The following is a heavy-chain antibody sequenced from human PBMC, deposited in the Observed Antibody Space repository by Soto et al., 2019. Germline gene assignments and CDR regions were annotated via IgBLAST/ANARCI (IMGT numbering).Heavy chain of an antibody. CDR3: ARGGRRSPAMDA. J-gene: IGHJ6*02. Sequence: QVQLQESGPGLVRPSQTLSLTCTVSGGSISSGGYYWSWIRQHPGKGLEWIGYIYYSGSTYYNPSLKSRVTISVDTSKNQFSLKLSSVTAADTAVYYCARGGRRSPAMDAWGQGTTVTVSS. V-gene: IGHV4-31*03. CDR2: IYYSGST. CDR1: GGSISSGGYY.